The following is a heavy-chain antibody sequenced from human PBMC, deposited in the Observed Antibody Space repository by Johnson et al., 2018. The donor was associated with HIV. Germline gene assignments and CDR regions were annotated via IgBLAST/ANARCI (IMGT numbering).Heavy chain of an antibody. CDR2: IYSGGST. Sequence: MQLVESGGGLVQPGGSLRLSCAASGFTVSSNYMSWVRQAPGKGLEWVSVIYSGGSTYYADSVKGRFTISRDNAKNTLFLKMHSLRAEDTAVYYCSSRYTVDAFDFWGQGTMVTVSS. D-gene: IGHD1-1*01. J-gene: IGHJ3*01. V-gene: IGHV3-66*01. CDR3: SSRYTVDAFDF. CDR1: GFTVSSNY.